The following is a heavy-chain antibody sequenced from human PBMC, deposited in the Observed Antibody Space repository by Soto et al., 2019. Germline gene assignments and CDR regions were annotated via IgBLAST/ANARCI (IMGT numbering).Heavy chain of an antibody. J-gene: IGHJ4*02. D-gene: IGHD3-22*01. V-gene: IGHV1-2*02. Sequence: ASVKVSCKASGYTCTGYCMHWVRQAPGQGLEWMGWINTNSGDTNYVQKFQGRVTMTRDMSISTVYMDLRRLTSDDTAVYYCARVRTYYARSASLDYWGQGTLVTVSS. CDR2: INTNSGDT. CDR1: GYTCTGYC. CDR3: ARVRTYYARSASLDY.